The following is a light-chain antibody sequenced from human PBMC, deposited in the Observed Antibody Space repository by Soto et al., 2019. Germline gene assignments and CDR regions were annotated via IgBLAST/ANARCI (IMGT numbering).Light chain of an antibody. CDR2: DVS. CDR3: SSYTSSSTLTYV. Sequence: QSALTQPASVSGSPGQSITISCSGTSSDVGGYNYVSWYQQHPGTAPKLMIYDVSNRPSGISNRFSGSKSGSTASLTISGLQAEDEADYYCSSYTSSSTLTYVFGTGTKLTVL. CDR1: SSDVGGYNY. V-gene: IGLV2-14*01. J-gene: IGLJ1*01.